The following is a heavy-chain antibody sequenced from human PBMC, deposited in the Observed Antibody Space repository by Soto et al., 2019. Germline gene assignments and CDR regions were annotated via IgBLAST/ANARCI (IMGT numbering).Heavy chain of an antibody. CDR1: GFTFSSYW. CDR2: IKQDGSEK. J-gene: IGHJ5*02. Sequence: PGGSLRLSCAASGFTFSSYWMSWVRQAPGKGLEWVANIKQDGSEKYYVDSVKGRFTISRDNAKNSLYLQMNSLRAEDTAVYYCARDSAPDGYDFWSGSPNWFDPWGQGTLVTSPQ. V-gene: IGHV3-7*05. CDR3: ARDSAPDGYDFWSGSPNWFDP. D-gene: IGHD3-3*01.